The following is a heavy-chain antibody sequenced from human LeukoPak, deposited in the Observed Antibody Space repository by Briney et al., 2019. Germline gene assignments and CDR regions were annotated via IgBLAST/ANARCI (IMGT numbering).Heavy chain of an antibody. CDR3: ARLGSRDTVYYYYYMDV. J-gene: IGHJ6*03. Sequence: SETLSLTCAVYGGSFSGYYWSWIRQPPGKGLEWIGEINHSGSTNYNPSLKSRVTISVDTSKNQFSLKLSSVTAADTAVYYCARLGSRDTVYYYYYMDVWGKGTTVTISS. V-gene: IGHV4-34*01. CDR1: GGSFSGYY. D-gene: IGHD5-18*01. CDR2: INHSGST.